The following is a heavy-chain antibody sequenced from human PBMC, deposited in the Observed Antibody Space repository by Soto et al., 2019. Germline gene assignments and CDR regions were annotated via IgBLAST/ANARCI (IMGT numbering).Heavy chain of an antibody. Sequence: QVQLVESGGGVVQPGRSLRLSCAASGFTFSSYGMHWVRQAPGKGLEWVAVIWYDGSNKYYADSVKGRFTISRDNSKNTLYLQMNSLRAEDTAVYYCARAGMYCSSTSCYANGMDVWGQGTTVTVSS. CDR1: GFTFSSYG. D-gene: IGHD2-2*01. J-gene: IGHJ6*02. CDR2: IWYDGSNK. CDR3: ARAGMYCSSTSCYANGMDV. V-gene: IGHV3-33*01.